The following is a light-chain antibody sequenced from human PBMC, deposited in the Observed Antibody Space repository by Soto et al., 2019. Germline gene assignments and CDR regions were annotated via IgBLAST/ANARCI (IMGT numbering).Light chain of an antibody. CDR3: QQYDTYYS. J-gene: IGKJ2*03. CDR2: DAS. CDR1: QSVSSY. V-gene: IGKV3-11*01. Sequence: EIVLTQSPATLSLSPGERATLSCRASQSVSSYLAWYQQKPGQAPRLLIYDASNRATGLPARFSGSGSGTDFTLTISSLEPEDFATYYCQQYDTYYSFGQGTKVEIK.